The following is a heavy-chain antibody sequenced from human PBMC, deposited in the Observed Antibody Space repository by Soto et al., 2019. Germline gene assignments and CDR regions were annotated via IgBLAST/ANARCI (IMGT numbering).Heavy chain of an antibody. J-gene: IGHJ5*02. CDR3: ARDYLITWFDP. Sequence: QVQLVQSGAEVKKPGSSVKVSCKASGGTFSSYTISWVRQAPGQWLEWMGRIIPILGIANYAQKFQGRVTITADKSTSTAYMELSSLRSEDTAVYYCARDYLITWFDPWGQGTLVTVSS. CDR2: IIPILGIA. V-gene: IGHV1-69*08. CDR1: GGTFSSYT. D-gene: IGHD3-16*01.